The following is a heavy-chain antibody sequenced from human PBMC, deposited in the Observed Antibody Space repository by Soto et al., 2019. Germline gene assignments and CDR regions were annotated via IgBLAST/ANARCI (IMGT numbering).Heavy chain of an antibody. V-gene: IGHV4-34*01. Sequence: SETLSLTCAVYGGSFSGYYWSWIRQPPGKGLECIGEINHSGSTNYNPSLKSRVTISADTSKNQFSLKLSSVTAADTAVYYCARGLGGLLWFANPPYGMDVWGQGTTVT. CDR1: GGSFSGYY. CDR3: ARGLGGLLWFANPPYGMDV. D-gene: IGHD3-10*01. J-gene: IGHJ6*02. CDR2: INHSGST.